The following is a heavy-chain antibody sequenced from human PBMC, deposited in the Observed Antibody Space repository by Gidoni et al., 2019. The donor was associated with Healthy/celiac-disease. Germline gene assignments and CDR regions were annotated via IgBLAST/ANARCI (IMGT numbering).Heavy chain of an antibody. CDR3: ADIAVAGGGLDY. CDR2: IYSSGST. Sequence: QLQLQESGPGLVKPSETLSLTCTVAGGSLSSSSYYWGWVRQPPGEGLELIGSIYSSGSTSYTPSLKSRVTISVATSKNHFSLKLSSVTAADTAVYFCADIAVAGGGLDYWGQGTLFTVSS. D-gene: IGHD6-19*01. CDR1: GGSLSSSSYY. J-gene: IGHJ4*02. V-gene: IGHV4-39*02.